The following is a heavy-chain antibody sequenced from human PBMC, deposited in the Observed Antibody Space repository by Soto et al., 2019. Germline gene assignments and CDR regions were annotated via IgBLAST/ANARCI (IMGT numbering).Heavy chain of an antibody. CDR3: ARGDLQLLRFLGWPVYYYYGMDV. D-gene: IGHD3-3*01. J-gene: IGHJ6*02. V-gene: IGHV4-59*12. CDR1: GGSINSYY. Sequence: SETLSLTCTVSGGSINSYYWGWIRQPPGKGLEWIGDINYSGSTNYNPSLKSRVTISVDTSKNQFSLKLSSVTAADTAVYYCARGDLQLLRFLGWPVYYYYGMDVWGQGTTVTVSS. CDR2: INYSGST.